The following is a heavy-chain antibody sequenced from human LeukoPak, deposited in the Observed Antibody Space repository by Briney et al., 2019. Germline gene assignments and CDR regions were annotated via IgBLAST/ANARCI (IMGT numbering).Heavy chain of an antibody. V-gene: IGHV4-61*08. CDR1: GGSISSGGYY. Sequence: KSSETLSLTCTVSGGSISSGGYYWSWIRQHPGKGLEWIGYIYYSGSTQYNPSLKSRVTISVDTSKNQFSLKLTSVTAADTAVYYCARGEGRVAAANYWGQGTPVTVSS. J-gene: IGHJ4*02. CDR3: ARGEGRVAAANY. D-gene: IGHD2-2*01. CDR2: IYYSGST.